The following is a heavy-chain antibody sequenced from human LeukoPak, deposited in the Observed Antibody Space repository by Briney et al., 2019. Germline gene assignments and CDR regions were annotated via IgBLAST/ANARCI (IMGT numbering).Heavy chain of an antibody. J-gene: IGHJ4*02. Sequence: PGGSLRLSCAASGFTFSSYAMNWVRQAPGKGLEWVSGTGSTGVSTFYADSEKGRFTVSRDNSKNTLSLQMNSLRAEDTAVYYCAKDPGVVPAHYFDYWGQGTLVTVSS. CDR1: GFTFSSYA. V-gene: IGHV3-23*01. CDR3: AKDPGVVPAHYFDY. D-gene: IGHD2-2*01. CDR2: TGSTGVST.